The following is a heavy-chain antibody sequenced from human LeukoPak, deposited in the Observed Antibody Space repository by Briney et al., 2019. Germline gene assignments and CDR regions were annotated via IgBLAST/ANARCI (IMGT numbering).Heavy chain of an antibody. CDR3: ARGIYCSGGSCYPTWFDP. V-gene: IGHV4-31*03. Sequence: SETLSLTCTVSGGSISSGGYYWSWIRQHPGKGLEWIGYIYYSGSTYYNPSLKSRVTISVDTSKNQFSLKLSSVTAADTAVYYCARGIYCSGGSCYPTWFDPCGQGTLVTVSS. D-gene: IGHD2-15*01. CDR2: IYYSGST. CDR1: GGSISSGGYY. J-gene: IGHJ5*02.